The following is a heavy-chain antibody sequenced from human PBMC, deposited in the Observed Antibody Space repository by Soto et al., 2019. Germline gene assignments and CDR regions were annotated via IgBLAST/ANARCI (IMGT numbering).Heavy chain of an antibody. Sequence: QVQLQESGPGLVKPSETLSLSCTVSGGSISSYYWSWFRQSPGKRMEWIGYVHHSWGSSYNPSLQGRVAISLDTSTSKFSLKVTSVTATDTAVYYCARQGFGPLHGLVDVWGPGTTVTVSS. CDR1: GGSISSYY. J-gene: IGHJ6*02. CDR3: ARQGFGPLHGLVDV. D-gene: IGHD3-10*01. V-gene: IGHV4-59*08. CDR2: VHHSWGS.